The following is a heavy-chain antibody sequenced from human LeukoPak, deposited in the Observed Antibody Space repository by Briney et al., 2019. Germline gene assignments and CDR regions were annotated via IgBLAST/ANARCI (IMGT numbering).Heavy chain of an antibody. CDR2: IYYSGST. V-gene: IGHV4-39*01. CDR3: ARLRRINYFDY. D-gene: IGHD2-15*01. J-gene: IGHJ4*02. Sequence: SETLSLTCTVSGGSISSSSYYWGWIRQPPGKGLEWIGSIYYSGSTYYNPSLKSRVTISVDTSKNQFSLRLSSVTAADTAVYYCARLRRINYFDYWGPGTLVTVSS. CDR1: GGSISSSSYY.